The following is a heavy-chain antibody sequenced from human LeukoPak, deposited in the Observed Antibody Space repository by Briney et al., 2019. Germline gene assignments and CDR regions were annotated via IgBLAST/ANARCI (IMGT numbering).Heavy chain of an antibody. J-gene: IGHJ4*02. V-gene: IGHV1-8*02. CDR3: ARSLRGWYKDY. CDR1: GGTFSSYA. CDR2: MNPNSGNT. D-gene: IGHD6-19*01. Sequence: ASVKVSCKASGGTFSSYAISWVRQAPGQGLEWMGWMNPNSGNTAYAQKFQGRVSMTGDTSISTVYMELSSLGSEDTAVYYCARSLRGWYKDYWGQGTLVTVSS.